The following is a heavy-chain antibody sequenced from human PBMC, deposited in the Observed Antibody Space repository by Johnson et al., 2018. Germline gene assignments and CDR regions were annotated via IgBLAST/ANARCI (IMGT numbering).Heavy chain of an antibody. CDR2: ISYDGSNK. CDR3: ARERSTGDPL. CDR1: GFTFSSYA. Sequence: QVQLVQSGGGVVQPGRSLRLSCGASGFTFSSYAMHWVRQAPGKGLEWVAVISYDGSNKYYADSVKGRFTISRDNSKNTLYLQMNSLRAEDTAVYYCARERSTGDPLWGQGTMVTVSS. J-gene: IGHJ3*01. V-gene: IGHV3-33*05. D-gene: IGHD7-27*01.